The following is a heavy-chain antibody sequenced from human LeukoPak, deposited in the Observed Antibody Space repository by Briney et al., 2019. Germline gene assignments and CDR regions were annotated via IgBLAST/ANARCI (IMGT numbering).Heavy chain of an antibody. Sequence: GASVKVSCQASGYTFTSYAMHWVRQAPGQRLEWMGWINAGNGNTKYSQKFQGRVTITRDTSASTAYMELSSLRSEDTAVYYCAREERSGWYLYFDYWGQGTLVTVSS. J-gene: IGHJ4*02. V-gene: IGHV1-3*01. CDR3: AREERSGWYLYFDY. D-gene: IGHD6-19*01. CDR1: GYTFTSYA. CDR2: INAGNGNT.